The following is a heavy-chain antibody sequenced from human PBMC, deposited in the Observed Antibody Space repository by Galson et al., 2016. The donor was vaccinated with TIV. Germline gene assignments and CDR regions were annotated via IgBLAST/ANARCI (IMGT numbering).Heavy chain of an antibody. J-gene: IGHJ4*02. CDR2: ISAGGGRT. CDR3: AKMDSRGFDYGRRFDF. Sequence: SLRLSCAASGFTFSSFAMTWVRQAQGKGLDWFSRISAGGGRTDYADSVKGRFTISRDNPKKTLYLRMSSLRADDPAVYFCAKMDSRGFDYGRRFDFWGQGTLATVSS. V-gene: IGHV3-23*01. CDR1: GFTFSSFA. D-gene: IGHD4-17*01.